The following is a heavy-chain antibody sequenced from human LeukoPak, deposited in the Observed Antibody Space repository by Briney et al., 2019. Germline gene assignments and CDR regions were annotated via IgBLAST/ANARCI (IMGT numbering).Heavy chain of an antibody. CDR1: GGSISSYY. Sequence: SETPSLTCTVSGGSISSYYWGWIRQPPGKGLEWIGSIYYSGSTYYNPSLKSRVTISVDTSKNQFSLKLSSVTAADTAVYYCASGGNSFGIDYWGQGTLVTVSS. CDR3: ASGGNSFGIDY. J-gene: IGHJ4*02. V-gene: IGHV4-39*01. CDR2: IYYSGST. D-gene: IGHD4-23*01.